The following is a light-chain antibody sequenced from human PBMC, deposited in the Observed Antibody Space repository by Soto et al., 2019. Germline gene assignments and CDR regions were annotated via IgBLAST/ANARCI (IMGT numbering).Light chain of an antibody. CDR2: DAS. V-gene: IGKV1-9*01. J-gene: IGKJ4*01. CDR3: QQVNNYPLT. Sequence: DIQLTQSPSFMSASVGDRVTITCRASQGISTFLAWYQQHPGTAPKRLIYDASNLQNGVPSRFSGSGSGTEFTLTISSLQPEDFATYYCQQVNNYPLTFGRGTKVEIK. CDR1: QGISTF.